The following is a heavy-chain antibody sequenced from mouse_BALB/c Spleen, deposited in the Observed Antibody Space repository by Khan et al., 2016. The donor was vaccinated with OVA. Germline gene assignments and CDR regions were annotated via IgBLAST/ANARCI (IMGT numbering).Heavy chain of an antibody. J-gene: IGHJ1*01. Sequence: EVELVESGGGLVQPGGSRKLSCAASGFTFSSFGMHWVRQAPKKGLEWVAYISSGSSTIYYVDTVKGRFTISRDSPKNTLFLQMTSLRSEDTAMYCCARSEGNFQEYFDVWGAGTLVTVSA. V-gene: IGHV5-17*02. D-gene: IGHD2-1*01. CDR1: GFTFSSFG. CDR2: ISSGSSTI. CDR3: ARSEGNFQEYFDV.